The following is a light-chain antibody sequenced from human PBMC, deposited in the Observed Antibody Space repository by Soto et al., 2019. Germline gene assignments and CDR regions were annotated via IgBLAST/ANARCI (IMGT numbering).Light chain of an antibody. CDR3: SSYTSSSPFV. V-gene: IGLV2-14*01. CDR1: SSDVGGYNY. J-gene: IGLJ1*01. Sequence: QSALTQPASVSGSPGQSITISCTGTSSDVGGYNYVSWYQQHPGKAPKLMIYDVSNRPSGVSNRFSGSKSGNAASLTISGLQAEYVADYYSSSYTSSSPFVFGTGTNATVL. CDR2: DVS.